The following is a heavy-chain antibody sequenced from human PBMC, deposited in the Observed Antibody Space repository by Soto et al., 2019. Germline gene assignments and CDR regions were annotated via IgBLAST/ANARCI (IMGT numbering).Heavy chain of an antibody. CDR3: AKDPGGQAVALDY. CDR2: ISYDGRDK. J-gene: IGHJ4*02. V-gene: IGHV3-30*18. CDR1: GFTFSSYG. Sequence: QVQLVESGGGVVQPGRSLRLSCAASGFTFSSYGMHWVRQAPGKGLEWVAVISYDGRDKYYADSVKGRFTISRDNSKNTLYMQMNSLRAQDTAVYYCAKDPGGQAVALDYWGQGTLVTVSS. D-gene: IGHD6-19*01.